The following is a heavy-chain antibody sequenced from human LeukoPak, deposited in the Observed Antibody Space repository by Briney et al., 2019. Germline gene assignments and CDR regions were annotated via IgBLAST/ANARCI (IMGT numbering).Heavy chain of an antibody. CDR3: ARVLGYYYDSRGHDY. D-gene: IGHD3-22*01. CDR1: GLTFSSYW. CDR2: IKEDGSEK. J-gene: IGHJ4*02. V-gene: IGHV3-7*02. Sequence: TGGSLRLSCAASGLTFSSYWMSWVRQAPGKGLEWVANIKEDGSEKNYVDSVKGRFTISRDNAKNSLYLQMNSLRGEDTAVYYCARVLGYYYDSRGHDYWGQGTLVTVSS.